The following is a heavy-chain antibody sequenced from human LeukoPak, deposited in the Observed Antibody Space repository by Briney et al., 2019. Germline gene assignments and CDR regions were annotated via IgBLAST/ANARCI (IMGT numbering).Heavy chain of an antibody. CDR3: ARAYYGDYGGDWFDP. D-gene: IGHD4-17*01. CDR1: GYTFTRYG. V-gene: IGHV1-18*01. CDR2: ISAYNGNT. Sequence: ASVKVSCKASGYTFTRYGISWVRQAPGQGLEWMGWISAYNGNTNHAQKLQGRVTMTTDTSTSTAYMELRSLRSDDTAVYYCARAYYGDYGGDWFDPWGQGTLVTVSS. J-gene: IGHJ5*02.